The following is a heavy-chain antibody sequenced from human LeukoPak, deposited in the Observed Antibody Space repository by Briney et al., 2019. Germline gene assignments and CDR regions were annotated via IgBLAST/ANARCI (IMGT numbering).Heavy chain of an antibody. J-gene: IGHJ4*02. D-gene: IGHD3-22*01. CDR1: GFSFSSYW. CDR3: ASSHDSSGND. CDR2: IKYDGTHK. V-gene: IGHV3-7*01. Sequence: GGSLRLSCVASGFSFSSYWMAWVRQAPGKGLDWVANIKYDGTHKFYADSVKGRFTISRDNAKNSLFLEMDSLRADDTAVYFCASSHDSSGNDWGQGTLVAVSS.